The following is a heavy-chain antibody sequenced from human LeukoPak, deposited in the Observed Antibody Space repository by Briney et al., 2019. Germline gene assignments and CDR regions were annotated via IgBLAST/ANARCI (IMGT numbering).Heavy chain of an antibody. D-gene: IGHD2-2*01. J-gene: IGHJ6*02. CDR1: GFTFSDYY. Sequence: GGSLRLSCAASGFTFSDYYMSWIRQAPGKGLGWVSYISSSGSTIYYADSVKGRFTISRDNAKNSLYLQMNSLRAEDTAVYYCASSTVVVPAARYYYYGMDVWGQGTTVTVSS. CDR2: ISSSGSTI. CDR3: ASSTVVVPAARYYYYGMDV. V-gene: IGHV3-11*01.